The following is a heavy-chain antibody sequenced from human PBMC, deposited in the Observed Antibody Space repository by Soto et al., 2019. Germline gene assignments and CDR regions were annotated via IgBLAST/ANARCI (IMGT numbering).Heavy chain of an antibody. D-gene: IGHD2-2*01. V-gene: IGHV1-18*01. CDR2: IDPKNGNT. CDR1: GYTFTTFG. Sequence: AAVKVSCKASGYTFTTFGISWVRQAPGQGLEWMGWIDPKNGNTKDAQKFQGRVTMTTDTSTSTAYMEMRSLRSDDTAVYYCAKEYCDSSRCFLPDYWGQGALVTVSS. J-gene: IGHJ4*02. CDR3: AKEYCDSSRCFLPDY.